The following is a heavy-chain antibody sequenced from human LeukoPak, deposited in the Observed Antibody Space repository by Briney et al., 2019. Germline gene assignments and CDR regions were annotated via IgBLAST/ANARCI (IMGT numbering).Heavy chain of an antibody. CDR3: ANLKVYGY. Sequence: PGGSLRLSCAVSGFTFSLHWMSWVRQAPGKGLEWVANINEDGSEKYYVDSVRGRFTVSRGNAKNSLYLQMNSLRAEDTAVYYCANLKVYGYWRQGTLVTVSS. D-gene: IGHD3-16*01. CDR1: GFTFSLHW. V-gene: IGHV3-7*01. CDR2: INEDGSEK. J-gene: IGHJ4*02.